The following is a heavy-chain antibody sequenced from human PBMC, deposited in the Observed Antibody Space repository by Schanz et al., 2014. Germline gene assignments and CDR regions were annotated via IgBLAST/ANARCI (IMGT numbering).Heavy chain of an antibody. CDR1: GYTFTSDS. J-gene: IGHJ4*02. D-gene: IGHD3-22*01. Sequence: QVQLVQSGAEVKKPGASVKVSCKASGYTFTSDSMHWVRQAPGQGLEWLGWISGSNGNTNYTQKFQGRVTMTIDPYTSTAYMELRSLRSDDTAVFYCARSNYYDNSDYYNSFDYWGQGTLVTVSS. V-gene: IGHV1-18*04. CDR2: ISGSNGNT. CDR3: ARSNYYDNSDYYNSFDY.